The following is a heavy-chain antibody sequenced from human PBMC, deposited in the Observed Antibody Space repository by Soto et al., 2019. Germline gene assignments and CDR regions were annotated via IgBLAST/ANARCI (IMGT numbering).Heavy chain of an antibody. V-gene: IGHV3-64*01. J-gene: IGHJ6*03. CDR2: ISNNGAHT. CDR3: AKRGYGSRWRIVYMDV. CDR1: GFTFSNDE. D-gene: IGHD6-13*01. Sequence: EAQLVESGGGLAQPGGSLRLSCAASGFTFSNDEMHWVRQAPGKGLEYVSGISNNGAHTAYANSVKGRFTISREHSDNTLYLHMGSRRAEDIALYYCAKRGYGSRWRIVYMDVWGKGTTVTVSS.